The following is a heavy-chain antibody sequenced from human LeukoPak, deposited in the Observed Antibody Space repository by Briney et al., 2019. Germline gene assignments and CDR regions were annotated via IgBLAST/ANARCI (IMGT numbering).Heavy chain of an antibody. D-gene: IGHD3-22*01. CDR2: IYYSGST. J-gene: IGHJ6*03. Sequence: SETLSLTCAVYGGSFSGYYWSWIRQPPGKGLEWIGYIYYSGSTNYNPSLKSRVTISVDTSKNQFSLKLSSVTAADTAVYYCARGVNYYDSSGYYTHYYYYYYMDVWGKGTTVTISS. CDR3: ARGVNYYDSSGYYTHYYYYYYMDV. V-gene: IGHV4-59*01. CDR1: GGSFSGYY.